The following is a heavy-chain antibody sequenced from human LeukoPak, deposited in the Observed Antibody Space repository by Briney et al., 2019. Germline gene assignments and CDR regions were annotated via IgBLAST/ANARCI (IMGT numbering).Heavy chain of an antibody. CDR2: IKQDGSEK. D-gene: IGHD6-19*01. CDR3: ARAPTIAVAGPVDY. V-gene: IGHV3-7*01. CDR1: GFTFSSYW. J-gene: IGHJ4*02. Sequence: PGGSLRLSCAASGFTFSSYWMSWVRQVPGKGLEWVANIKQDGSEKYYVDSVKGRFTISRDNAKNSLYLQMNSLRAEDTAVYYCARAPTIAVAGPVDYWGQGTLVAVSS.